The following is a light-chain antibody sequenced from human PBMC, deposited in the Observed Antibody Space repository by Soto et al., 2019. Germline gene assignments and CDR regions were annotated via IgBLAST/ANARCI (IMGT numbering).Light chain of an antibody. CDR2: GAS. Sequence: EIVLTQSPGTLSLSPGDRATLSCRASQSVNSNFLAWYQQKPGQAPSLLIYGASSRATDIPDTFSGSGSGTDFTLTINRLEPSDFAVYYCQQYGSSPPWTFGQGTKVDIK. V-gene: IGKV3-20*01. CDR1: QSVNSNF. J-gene: IGKJ1*01. CDR3: QQYGSSPPWT.